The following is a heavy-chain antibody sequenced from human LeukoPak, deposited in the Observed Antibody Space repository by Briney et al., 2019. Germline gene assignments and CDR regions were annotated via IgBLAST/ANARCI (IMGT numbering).Heavy chain of an antibody. J-gene: IGHJ6*02. V-gene: IGHV4-61*02. CDR3: ARAKVSQNNYYYGMDL. CDR1: GGSISSGSYY. Sequence: SETLSLTCTVSGGSISSGSYYWSWIRQPAGKGLEWLGRMYTSGSTSYNPSLKTRVTISVDTSRSRISLKVTSVTAADTAVYYCARAKVSQNNYYYGMDLWGQGTTVSVSS. D-gene: IGHD2/OR15-2a*01. CDR2: MYTSGST.